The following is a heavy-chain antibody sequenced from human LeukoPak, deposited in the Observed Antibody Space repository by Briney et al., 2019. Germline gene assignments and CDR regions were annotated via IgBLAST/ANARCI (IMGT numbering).Heavy chain of an antibody. CDR2: ISSSGSTI. CDR1: GFTFSSYE. CDR3: AREPLGVVMVVAATGYFDY. V-gene: IGHV3-48*03. Sequence: GGSLRLSCAASGFTFSSYEMNWVRQGPGKGLEWVSYISSSGSTIYYADSVKGRFTISRDNAKNSLYLQMNSLRAEDTAVYYCAREPLGVVMVVAATGYFDYWGQGTLVTVSS. D-gene: IGHD2-15*01. J-gene: IGHJ4*02.